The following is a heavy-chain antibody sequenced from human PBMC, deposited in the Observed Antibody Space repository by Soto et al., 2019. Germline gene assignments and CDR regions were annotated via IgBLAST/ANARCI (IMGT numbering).Heavy chain of an antibody. J-gene: IGHJ4*02. D-gene: IGHD3-22*01. CDR3: AKRPCRGASCYFDY. V-gene: IGHV1-18*01. Sequence: QVQLVQSGAEVKKPGASVKVSCKASGYDFNSFGISWVRQAPGQGLEWMGWISAHNDNTFFARKFQGRVTMTTDTSTNTTYMELRSLRSGDTALYYCAKRPCRGASCYFDYWGQGTLVTVSS. CDR1: GYDFNSFG. CDR2: ISAHNDNT.